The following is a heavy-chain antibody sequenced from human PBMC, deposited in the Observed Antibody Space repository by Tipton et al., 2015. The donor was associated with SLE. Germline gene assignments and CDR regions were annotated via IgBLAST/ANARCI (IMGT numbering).Heavy chain of an antibody. J-gene: IGHJ6*03. V-gene: IGHV5-51*01. CDR2: IDPGDSET. CDR1: GYTFTSYW. CDR3: ARHVGVAAAAPYFYYMDV. D-gene: IGHD6-13*01. Sequence: QSGPEVKKPGESLKISCKGSGYTFTSYWIGWVRQMPGKGLEWMGIIDPGDSETIYSPSFEGQVTFSADKSIASAYLHWSSLKASDAAIYYCARHVGVAAAAPYFYYMDVWGKGTTVTVS.